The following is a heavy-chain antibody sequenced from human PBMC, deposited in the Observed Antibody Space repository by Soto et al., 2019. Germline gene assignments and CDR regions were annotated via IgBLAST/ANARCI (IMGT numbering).Heavy chain of an antibody. CDR1: GFIFSVYT. CDR3: ARAYERWLQPSDY. V-gene: IGHV3-30-3*01. CDR2: ISYDGNNK. D-gene: IGHD5-12*01. J-gene: IGHJ4*02. Sequence: QVQLVESGGGVVQPGRSLRLSCAGSGFIFSVYTIHWVRQAPGKGLEWVAVISYDGNNKYYADSVKGRFTISRDNSKNTVYLQMNSLTTEDTAMYFCARAYERWLQPSDYWGQGTLVTVSS.